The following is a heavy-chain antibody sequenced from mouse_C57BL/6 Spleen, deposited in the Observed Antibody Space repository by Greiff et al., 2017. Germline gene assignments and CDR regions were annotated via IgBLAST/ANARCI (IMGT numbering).Heavy chain of an antibody. J-gene: IGHJ4*01. Sequence: EVQLQQSGPELVKPGASVKISCKASGYTFTDYYMNWVKQSHGKSLEWIGDINPNNGGTSYNQKFKGKATLTVDKSSSTAYMELRSLTSEDSAVYYCARYYDGDAMDYWGQGTSVTVSS. CDR3: ARYYDGDAMDY. CDR1: GYTFTDYY. D-gene: IGHD1-1*01. V-gene: IGHV1-26*01. CDR2: INPNNGGT.